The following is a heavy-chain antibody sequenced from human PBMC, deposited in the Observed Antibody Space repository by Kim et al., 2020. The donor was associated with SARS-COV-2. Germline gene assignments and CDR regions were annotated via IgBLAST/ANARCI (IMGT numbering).Heavy chain of an antibody. CDR1: GGTFSSYA. D-gene: IGHD6-13*01. Sequence: SVKVSCKASGGTFSSYAISWVRQAPGQGLEWMGGIIPIFGTANYAQKFQGRVTITADESTSTAYMELSSLRSEDTAVYYCASRIAAAGIYYFDYWGQGTLVTVSS. CDR2: IIPIFGTA. V-gene: IGHV1-69*13. J-gene: IGHJ4*02. CDR3: ASRIAAAGIYYFDY.